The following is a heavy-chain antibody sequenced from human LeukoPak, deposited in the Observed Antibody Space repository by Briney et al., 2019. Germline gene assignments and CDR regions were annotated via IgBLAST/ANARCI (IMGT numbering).Heavy chain of an antibody. CDR2: ISSSSSTI. J-gene: IGHJ4*02. D-gene: IGHD3-10*01. CDR1: GFTFSSFS. CDR3: ARDSYGSGSYYRIDY. Sequence: GGSLRLSCAASGFTFSSFSMNWVRQAPGKGLEWVSYISSSSSTIYYADSVKGRFTISRDNAKNSLYLQMNSLRAEDTAAYYCARDSYGSGSYYRIDYWGQGTLVTVSS. V-gene: IGHV3-48*04.